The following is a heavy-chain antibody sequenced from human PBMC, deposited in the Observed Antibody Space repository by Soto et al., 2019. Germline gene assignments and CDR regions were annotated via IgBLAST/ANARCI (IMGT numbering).Heavy chain of an antibody. CDR1: GGSISSSNW. CDR2: IYDNGGT. V-gene: IGHV4-39*01. Sequence: PSETLSLTCAVSGGSISSSNWWSWVRQPPGKGREWIGSIYDNGGTYYNPSLRSRVTIHVETPKKQISLKLKSVTAADSALYYCARRSHRSGSGSFIEKWGQGTLVTVSS. CDR3: ARRSHRSGSGSFIEK. J-gene: IGHJ4*02. D-gene: IGHD3-10*01.